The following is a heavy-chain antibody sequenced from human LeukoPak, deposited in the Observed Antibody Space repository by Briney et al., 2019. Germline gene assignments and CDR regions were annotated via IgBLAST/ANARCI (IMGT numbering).Heavy chain of an antibody. CDR2: ISSSSNYI. J-gene: IGHJ4*02. CDR1: GFTFSSYS. Sequence: GGSLRLSCAASGFTFSSYSMNWVRQAPGKGLEWVSSISSSSNYIYYADSVKGRFTISRDNAKNSLYLQMNSLRAEDTAVYYCARGGAWQLWSLIDYWGQGTLVTVSS. CDR3: ARGGAWQLWSLIDY. V-gene: IGHV3-21*01. D-gene: IGHD5-18*01.